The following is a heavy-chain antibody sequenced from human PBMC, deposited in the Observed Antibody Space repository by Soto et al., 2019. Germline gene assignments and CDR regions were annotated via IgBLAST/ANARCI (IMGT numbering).Heavy chain of an antibody. CDR1: GGSISSGGYS. CDR2: IYHSGST. V-gene: IGHV4-30-2*01. Sequence: QLQLHESGSGLVKPSQTLSLTCAVSGGSISSGGYSWSWIRQPPGKGLEWIGYIYHSGSTYYNPSLKSRVTLSGDRSTNQFSLKLSSVTSADTAVYYWARGPTFYWGQGTLVTVSS. CDR3: ARGPTFY. J-gene: IGHJ4*02.